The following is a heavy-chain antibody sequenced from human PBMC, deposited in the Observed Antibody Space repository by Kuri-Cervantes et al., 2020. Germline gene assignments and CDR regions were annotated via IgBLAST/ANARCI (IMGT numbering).Heavy chain of an antibody. J-gene: IGHJ4*02. D-gene: IGHD2-15*01. CDR3: ARRAPGIVVVVAATRSYYFDY. Sequence: SETLSLTCTVSGGSISSFYWNWIRQPPGKGLEWIGYIYYSGSTNYNPSLKSRVTISVDTSKNQFSLKLSSVTAADTAVYYCARRAPGIVVVVAATRSYYFDYWGQGTLVTVSS. CDR1: GGSISSFY. CDR2: IYYSGST. V-gene: IGHV4-59*01.